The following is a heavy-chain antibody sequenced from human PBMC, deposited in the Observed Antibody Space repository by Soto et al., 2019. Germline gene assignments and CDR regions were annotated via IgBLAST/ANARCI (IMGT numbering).Heavy chain of an antibody. CDR1: RGSITSNW. Sequence: QVQLQESGPGLVEPSGTLSLTCAVSRGSITSNWWSWVRQPPGKGLEWIGEIYHSGDTRYNPSLKCRVTMSVDTSKNQLSLKLNSVTAADTAVYYCATYYDISTGYTFDFWGQGTLVTVSS. D-gene: IGHD3-9*01. J-gene: IGHJ4*02. CDR2: IYHSGDT. CDR3: ATYYDISTGYTFDF. V-gene: IGHV4-4*02.